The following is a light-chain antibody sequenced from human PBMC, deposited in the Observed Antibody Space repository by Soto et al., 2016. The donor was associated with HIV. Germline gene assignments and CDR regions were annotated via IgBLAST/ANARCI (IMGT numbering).Light chain of an antibody. V-gene: IGLV3-21*03. J-gene: IGLJ3*02. CDR2: DDS. Sequence: SYELTQPPSVSVAPGKAARITCDGNNIGSKTVHWYQRKPGQAPVLVVYDDSDRPSGIPERFSGSNSANTATLTISRVEAGDEADYYCQVWDSSSDQVFGGGTKLTVL. CDR3: QVWDSSSDQV. CDR1: NIGSKT.